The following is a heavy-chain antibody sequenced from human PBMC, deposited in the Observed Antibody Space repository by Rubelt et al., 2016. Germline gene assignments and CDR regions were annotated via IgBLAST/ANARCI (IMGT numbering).Heavy chain of an antibody. CDR3: ARGVGTAFDP. CDR2: TNPHSGGT. D-gene: IGHD1-1*01. Sequence: QVQLVQSGAEVKKPGASVKVSCKASGDNVTGYYMHWVRQAPGQGLAWMGRTNPHSGGTNDARRLQGRVTMTRDTSISTAYMELSRLGSDDTAVYYCARGVGTAFDPWGQGTLVTVSS. CDR1: GDNVTGYY. V-gene: IGHV1-2*06. J-gene: IGHJ5*02.